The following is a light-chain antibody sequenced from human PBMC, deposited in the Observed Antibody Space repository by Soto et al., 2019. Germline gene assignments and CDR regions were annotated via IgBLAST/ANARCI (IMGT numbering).Light chain of an antibody. CDR2: SNN. CDR1: SSNIGSNI. Sequence: QSVLTQPPSASGTPGQRVTISCSGSSSNIGSNIVNWYQQLPGTAPKLLIYSNNQRPSGVPDRFSGSKSGTSASLGISGLQSEEEADYYCSAWDDSLNGLVFGGGTKLTVL. J-gene: IGLJ2*01. V-gene: IGLV1-44*01. CDR3: SAWDDSLNGLV.